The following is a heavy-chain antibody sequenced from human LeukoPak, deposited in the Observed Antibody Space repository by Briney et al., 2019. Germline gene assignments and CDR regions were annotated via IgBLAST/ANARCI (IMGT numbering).Heavy chain of an antibody. CDR1: GFTFSNYD. CDR3: ARGQGGDGLCFDY. CDR2: IRESGEST. D-gene: IGHD2-21*01. Sequence: AGGSLRLSCAASGFTFSNYDMSWVRQAPGKGLEWVSAIRESGESTYYADSVKGGFTISRDNSKNTLYLQMNSLRAEDTAVYYCARGQGGDGLCFDYWGQGTLVTVSS. J-gene: IGHJ4*02. V-gene: IGHV3-23*01.